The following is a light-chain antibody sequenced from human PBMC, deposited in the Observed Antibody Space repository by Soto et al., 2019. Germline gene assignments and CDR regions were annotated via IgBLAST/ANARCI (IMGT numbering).Light chain of an antibody. V-gene: IGKV3-15*01. CDR3: QQYNNWPPWT. J-gene: IGKJ1*01. CDR1: QSVSSN. Sequence: EIVMTQSPATLSVSPCEIATLSCSSSQSVSSNLAWYQQKPGQAPRLLIYGASTRATGIPARFSGSGSGTEFTLTISSLQSEDFAVYYCQQYNNWPPWTFGQGAKVAIK. CDR2: GAS.